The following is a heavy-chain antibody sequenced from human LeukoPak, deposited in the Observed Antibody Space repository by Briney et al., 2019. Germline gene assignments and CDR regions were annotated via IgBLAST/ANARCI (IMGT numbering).Heavy chain of an antibody. CDR1: GGSFSGYY. Sequence: SETLSLTCAVYGGSFSGYYWSWIRQPPGKGLEWIGYIYYSGSTNYNPSLKSRVTISVDTSKNQFSLKLSSVTAADTAVYYCARRYSTRLCYFDYWGQGTLVTVSS. J-gene: IGHJ4*02. CDR3: ARRYSTRLCYFDY. CDR2: IYYSGST. V-gene: IGHV4-59*08. D-gene: IGHD6-13*01.